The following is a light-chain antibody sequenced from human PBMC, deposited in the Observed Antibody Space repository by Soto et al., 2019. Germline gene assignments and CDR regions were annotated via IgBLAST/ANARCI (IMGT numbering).Light chain of an antibody. J-gene: IGLJ3*02. CDR3: SAYTARSTLV. CDR1: SSDVGGYNF. Sequence: QSVLTQPRSVSASPGQSVTISCTGTSSDVGGYNFVSWYQQYPGRAPKLIIYEVRNRPSGISSRFSGSRSGNTASLTISGLQSEDEGDYYCSAYTARSTLVFGGGTKLTVL. V-gene: IGLV2-14*01. CDR2: EVR.